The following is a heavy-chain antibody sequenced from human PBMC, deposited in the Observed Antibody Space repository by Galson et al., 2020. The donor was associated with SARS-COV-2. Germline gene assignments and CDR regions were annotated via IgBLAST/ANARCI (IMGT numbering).Heavy chain of an antibody. CDR2: TYYRSKWHN. J-gene: IGHJ4*02. Sequence: SQTLSLTSAISGDNVSSKSAAWNWIRQSPSRGLEWLGRTYYRSKWHNDYELSVKSRITINPDTSKNQFSLQLNSVTPEDTAVYYCARTASGYFDNWGQGTLVTVSS. V-gene: IGHV6-1*01. CDR3: ARTASGYFDN. CDR1: GDNVSSKSAA. D-gene: IGHD3-22*01.